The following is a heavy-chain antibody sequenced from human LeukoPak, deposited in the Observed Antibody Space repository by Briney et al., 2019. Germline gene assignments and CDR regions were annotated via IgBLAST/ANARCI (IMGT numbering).Heavy chain of an antibody. D-gene: IGHD1-26*01. CDR2: IRSSGGGT. V-gene: IGHV3-64*04. Sequence: PGGSLRLSCSASGFTFSSYAMHWVRQAPGKGLEYVSAIRSSGGGTYYADSVKGRFTISRDNAKNSLYLQMNSLRAEDTAVYYCARDPTPKWELLPYFDYWGQGTLVTVSS. CDR3: ARDPTPKWELLPYFDY. CDR1: GFTFSSYA. J-gene: IGHJ4*02.